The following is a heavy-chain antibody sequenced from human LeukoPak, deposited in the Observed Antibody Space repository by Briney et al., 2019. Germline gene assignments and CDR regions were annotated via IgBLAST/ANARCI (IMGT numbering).Heavy chain of an antibody. D-gene: IGHD1-26*01. CDR2: ISYDGTNK. V-gene: IGHV3-30-3*01. CDR3: ARDPRGSPYYFDY. CDR1: GFTFSSYA. Sequence: GGSLRLSCAASGFTFSSYAIHWVRQAPGKGLEWVAVISYDGTNKNYADSVKGRFTISRDNSKNTVYLQMNSLRVEDAAVYYCARDPRGSPYYFDYWGLGTLVTVSS. J-gene: IGHJ4*02.